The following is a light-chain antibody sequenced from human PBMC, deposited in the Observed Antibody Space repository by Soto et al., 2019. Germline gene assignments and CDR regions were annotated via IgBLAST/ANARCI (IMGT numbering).Light chain of an antibody. Sequence: QSVLTQPPSASGTPGQRVTISCSGSSSNIGSNYVYWYQQLPGTAPKLLIYRNNQRPSGVPDRFSGSKSGTSVSLAISGLRSEDEADYYCAAWDDSLSGAVFGGGTQLTVL. CDR3: AAWDDSLSGAV. CDR1: SSNIGSNY. CDR2: RNN. V-gene: IGLV1-47*01. J-gene: IGLJ7*01.